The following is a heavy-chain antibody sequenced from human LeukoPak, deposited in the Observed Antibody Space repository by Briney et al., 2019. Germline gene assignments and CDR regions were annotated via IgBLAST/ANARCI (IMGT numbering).Heavy chain of an antibody. CDR2: INPNSGGT. CDR3: ATLTNNWNY. J-gene: IGHJ4*02. D-gene: IGHD1-1*01. CDR1: GSTFTAYY. V-gene: IGHV1-2*02. Sequence: ASVKVSCKASGSTFTAYYIHWVRQAPGQGLEWMGWINPNSGGTNYAQKFQDRVTMTRDTSISTAYMELSRLRSDDTAVFYCATLTNNWNYWGQRTLVTVSS.